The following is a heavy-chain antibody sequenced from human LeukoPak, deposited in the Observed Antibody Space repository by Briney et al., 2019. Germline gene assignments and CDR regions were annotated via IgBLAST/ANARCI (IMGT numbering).Heavy chain of an antibody. Sequence: PGGSLRLSWAASGFTSSGVSMNGVRAGPGKGLWWVSSISSSNYIYYADSVKGRFTISRDNAKNSLYLQMNSLRAEDTAVYYCARDLGGLTTVGTPFIDYWGQGTLVTVSS. CDR1: GFTSSGVS. CDR3: ARDLGGLTTVGTPFIDY. V-gene: IGHV3-21*01. CDR2: ISSSNYI. D-gene: IGHD4-11*01. J-gene: IGHJ4*02.